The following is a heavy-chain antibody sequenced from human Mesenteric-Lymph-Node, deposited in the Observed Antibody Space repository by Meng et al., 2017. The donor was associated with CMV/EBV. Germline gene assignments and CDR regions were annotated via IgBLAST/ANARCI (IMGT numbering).Heavy chain of an antibody. J-gene: IGHJ6*02. CDR1: GGSISSSSYY. CDR3: ARVLLGALPYYYYGMDV. Sequence: SETLSLTCTVSGGSISSSSYYRGWIRQPPGKGLEWIGSIYYSGSTYYNPSLKSRVTISVDTSKNQFSLKLSSVTAADTAVYYCARVLLGALPYYYYGMDVWGQGTTVTVSS. V-gene: IGHV4-39*07. CDR2: IYYSGST.